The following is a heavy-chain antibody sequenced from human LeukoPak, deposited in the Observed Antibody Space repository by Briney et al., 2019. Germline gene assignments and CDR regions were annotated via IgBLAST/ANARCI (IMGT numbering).Heavy chain of an antibody. V-gene: IGHV4-61*02. Sequence: SETLSLTCTVSGGSVSSGSYYGTRIRQPAGKGLEWIGRIYTSGSTNYNPSLKSRVTISVDTSKNQFSLKLSSVTAADTAVYYCARDLIVGTAYAFDIWGQGTMVTVSS. J-gene: IGHJ3*02. CDR3: ARDLIVGTAYAFDI. CDR1: GGSVSSGSYY. D-gene: IGHD1-26*01. CDR2: IYTSGST.